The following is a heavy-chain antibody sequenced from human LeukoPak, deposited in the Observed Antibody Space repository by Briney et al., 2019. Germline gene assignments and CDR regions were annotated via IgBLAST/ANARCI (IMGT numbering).Heavy chain of an antibody. CDR1: GGSISSYY. CDR2: IYYSGST. D-gene: IGHD3-3*01. J-gene: IGHJ5*02. CDR3: ARGRDDFWSGGSGNWFDP. Sequence: SETLSLTCTVSGGSISSYYWSWIRQPPGKGLEWIGYIYYSGSTDYNPSLKSRVTISVDTSKNQFSLKLSSVTAADTAVYYCARGRDDFWSGGSGNWFDPWGQGTLVTVSS. V-gene: IGHV4-59*01.